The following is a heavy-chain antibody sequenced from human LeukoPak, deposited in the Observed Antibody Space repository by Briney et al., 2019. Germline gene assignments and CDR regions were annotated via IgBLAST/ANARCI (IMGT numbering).Heavy chain of an antibody. D-gene: IGHD3-22*01. Sequence: RAGGSLRLSCAASGFTFSLFAMHWVRQAPGKGLAWVSAISGSGGATYHADADSVKGRFTISRDNSKNALYLEINNLRAEDTAVYYCAKDGYNYDSSGHFDYWGQGTLVTVSS. CDR1: GFTFSLFA. V-gene: IGHV3-23*01. CDR3: AKDGYNYDSSGHFDY. J-gene: IGHJ4*02. CDR2: ISGSGGAT.